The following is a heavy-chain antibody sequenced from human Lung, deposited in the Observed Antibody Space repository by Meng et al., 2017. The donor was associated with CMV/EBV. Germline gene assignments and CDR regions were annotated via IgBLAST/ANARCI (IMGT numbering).Heavy chain of an antibody. CDR1: GYTFTSYY. CDR2: INPSGGST. Sequence: ASXXVSXKASGYTFTSYYMHWVRQAPGQGLEWMGIINPSGGSTSYAQKFQGRVTMTRDTSTSTVYMELSSLRSEDTVVYYCASRGYSSSWRGAFDIWGQGTXVTVSS. D-gene: IGHD6-13*01. V-gene: IGHV1-46*01. CDR3: ASRGYSSSWRGAFDI. J-gene: IGHJ3*02.